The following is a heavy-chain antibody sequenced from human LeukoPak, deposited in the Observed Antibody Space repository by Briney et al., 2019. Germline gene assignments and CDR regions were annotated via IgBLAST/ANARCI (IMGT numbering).Heavy chain of an antibody. CDR3: ACQENNWNYVFDY. Sequence: NSSETLSLTCTVSVGSISSSSYYWGWIRQPPGKGLEWIGSIYYSGSTYYNPSLKSRVTISVDTSKNQFSLKLSSVTAADTAVYYCACQENNWNYVFDYWGQGTLVTVSS. D-gene: IGHD1-7*01. CDR1: VGSISSSSYY. V-gene: IGHV4-39*01. CDR2: IYYSGST. J-gene: IGHJ4*02.